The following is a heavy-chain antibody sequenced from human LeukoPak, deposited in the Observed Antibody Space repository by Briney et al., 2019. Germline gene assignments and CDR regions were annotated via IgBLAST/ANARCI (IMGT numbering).Heavy chain of an antibody. D-gene: IGHD3-22*01. Sequence: GGSLRLSCAASGFTFSSYAMHWVRQAPGKGLEWVAVISYDGSNKYYADSVKGRFTISRDNSKNTLYLQMNSLRAEDTAVYYCAKDRDDYDSSGLFDYWGQGTLVTVSS. CDR1: GFTFSSYA. J-gene: IGHJ4*02. CDR3: AKDRDDYDSSGLFDY. CDR2: ISYDGSNK. V-gene: IGHV3-30-3*01.